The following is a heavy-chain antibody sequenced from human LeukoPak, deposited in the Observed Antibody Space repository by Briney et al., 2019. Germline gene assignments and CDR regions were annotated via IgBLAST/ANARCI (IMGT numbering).Heavy chain of an antibody. V-gene: IGHV4-39*01. CDR3: ARRRAWFGELNYFDY. J-gene: IGHJ4*02. CDR2: ISYSGTT. Sequence: PSETLSLTCSVSGGSISSGSYYWGWIRQPPGKGLEWIGSISYSGTTDYNPSLKSRVTITIDTSKKQFSLNLTSVTAADTAVYYCARRRAWFGELNYFDYWGQGTLVTVSS. D-gene: IGHD3-10*01. CDR1: GGSISSGSYY.